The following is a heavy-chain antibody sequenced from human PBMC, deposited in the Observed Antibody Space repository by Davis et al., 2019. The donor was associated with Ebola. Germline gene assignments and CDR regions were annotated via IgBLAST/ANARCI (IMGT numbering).Heavy chain of an antibody. V-gene: IGHV1-18*04. D-gene: IGHD5/OR15-5a*01. J-gene: IGHJ4*02. CDR2: INPHNGNT. Sequence: AASVKVSCKASGYTFTNYGITWVRQAPGQGLEWMGWINPHNGNTNYAQNVQGRVTMTTDTSTNTAYMEVGSLRSDDTAVFYCARAQCPTTSDHWGQGTLVTVSS. CDR1: GYTFTNYG. CDR3: ARAQCPTTSDH.